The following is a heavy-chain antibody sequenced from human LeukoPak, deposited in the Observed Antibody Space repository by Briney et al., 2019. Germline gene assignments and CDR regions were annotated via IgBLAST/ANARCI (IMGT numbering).Heavy chain of an antibody. D-gene: IGHD5-24*01. J-gene: IGHJ4*02. V-gene: IGHV3-48*01. Sequence: GGSLRLSCAASGFTFSSSSMNWVRQAPGKGLEWISYISTSSNAIYYADSVKGRFTISRDNAKNSVYLQMNSLRAEDTAVYYCARAWRDGYNLFDYWGQGTLVTVSS. CDR1: GFTFSSSS. CDR3: ARAWRDGYNLFDY. CDR2: ISTSSNAI.